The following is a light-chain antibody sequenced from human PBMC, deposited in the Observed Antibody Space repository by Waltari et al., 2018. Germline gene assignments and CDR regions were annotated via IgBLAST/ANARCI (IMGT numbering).Light chain of an antibody. CDR2: GAS. CDR3: QRNDRLPVT. CDR1: QSVGRA. J-gene: IGKJ1*01. Sequence: EIVLTQSPGTLSLSPGERATLSCSASQSVGRALIWYQQKPGQAPRLLLYGASTRATGIPDRFSGSGFGTDFSLTISRLEPEDFAVYYCQRNDRLPVTFGQGTKVEIK. V-gene: IGKV3-20*01.